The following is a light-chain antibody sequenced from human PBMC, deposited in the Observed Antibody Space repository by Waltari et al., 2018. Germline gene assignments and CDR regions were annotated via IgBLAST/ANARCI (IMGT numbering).Light chain of an antibody. CDR1: SSDGGGYTF. CDR2: DVS. V-gene: IGLV2-14*03. CDR3: SSYTSTNTYV. J-gene: IGLJ1*01. Sequence: QSALTQPASVSGSPGQSITISCTGTSSDGGGYTFVSWYQQHPGKAPNLLINDVSKRPSGVSNRFSGSKSGNTASLTISGLQAEDEADYYCSSYTSTNTYVFGTGTEVTVL.